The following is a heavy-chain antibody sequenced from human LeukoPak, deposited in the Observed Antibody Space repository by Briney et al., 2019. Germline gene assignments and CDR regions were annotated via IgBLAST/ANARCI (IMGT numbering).Heavy chain of an antibody. CDR3: ARGDYSDNPLDY. J-gene: IGHJ4*02. D-gene: IGHD3-22*01. Sequence: SETLSLTCTVSGGSISSYYWSWIRQPPGKGLEWIGYFYHSGNTYYNPSLKSRVTISVDGSKNQFSLKLSSVTAADTAVYYCARGDYSDNPLDYWGQGTWSPSPQ. V-gene: IGHV4-59*12. CDR2: FYHSGNT. CDR1: GGSISSYY.